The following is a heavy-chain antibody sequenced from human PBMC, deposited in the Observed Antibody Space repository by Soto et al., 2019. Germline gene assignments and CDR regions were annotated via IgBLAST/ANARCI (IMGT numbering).Heavy chain of an antibody. Sequence: GESLKISCKGSGYSFTSYWIGWVRQMPGKGLEWMGIIYPGDSDTRYSPSFQGQVTISADKSISPAYLQWSSLKASDTAMYYCARGYYDYVWGSYRYTEAFDIWGQGTMVTVSS. CDR1: GYSFTSYW. D-gene: IGHD3-16*02. CDR3: ARGYYDYVWGSYRYTEAFDI. V-gene: IGHV5-51*01. J-gene: IGHJ3*02. CDR2: IYPGDSDT.